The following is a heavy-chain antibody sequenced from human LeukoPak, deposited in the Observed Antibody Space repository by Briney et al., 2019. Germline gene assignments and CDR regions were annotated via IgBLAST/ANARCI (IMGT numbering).Heavy chain of an antibody. D-gene: IGHD3-22*01. CDR2: IYYSGST. Sequence: PSETLSLTCTVSGGSISSGSYYWGWIRQPPGKGLEWIGSIYYSGSTYYNPSLKSRVTISVDTSKNQFSLKLSSVTAADTAVYCCARGSGRYYDSSGYWFGYWGQGTLVTVSS. CDR3: ARGSGRYYDSSGYWFGY. V-gene: IGHV4-39*07. J-gene: IGHJ4*02. CDR1: GGSISSGSYY.